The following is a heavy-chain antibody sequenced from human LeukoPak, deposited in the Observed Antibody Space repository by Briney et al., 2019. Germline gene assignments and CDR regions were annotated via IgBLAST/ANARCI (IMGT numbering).Heavy chain of an antibody. CDR2: IKYDGSEK. CDR3: ARDVGLSGYDLNDY. D-gene: IGHD5-12*01. V-gene: IGHV3-7*01. CDR1: GFTFGTYW. J-gene: IGHJ4*02. Sequence: GGSLRLSCVDSGFTFGTYWMTWVRQAPGKGLEWVADIKYDGSEKYYGDSVKGRFTVSRDNAKNSLYLQMNSLRAEDTALYYCARDVGLSGYDLNDYWGQGTLVTVSS.